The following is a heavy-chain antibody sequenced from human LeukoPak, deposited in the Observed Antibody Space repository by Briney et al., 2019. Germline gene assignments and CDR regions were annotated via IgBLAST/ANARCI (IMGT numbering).Heavy chain of an antibody. Sequence: SETLSLTCTVSGGSISSGGYYWSWIRQHPGKGLEWIGYIYYSGSTYYNPSLKSRVTISVDTSKNQFSLKLSSVTAADTAVYYCARDRGQQLPHHWFDPWGQGTLVTVSS. V-gene: IGHV4-31*03. CDR1: GGSISSGGYY. J-gene: IGHJ5*02. CDR3: ARDRGQQLPHHWFDP. CDR2: IYYSGST. D-gene: IGHD6-13*01.